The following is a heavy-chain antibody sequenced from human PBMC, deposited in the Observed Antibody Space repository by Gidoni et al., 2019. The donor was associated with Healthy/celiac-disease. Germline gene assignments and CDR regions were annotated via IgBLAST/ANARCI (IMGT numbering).Heavy chain of an antibody. V-gene: IGHV3-21*01. CDR1: GLPFSSYS. CDR3: ARDKGSYDSSGYPAWWFDP. Sequence: EVQLVESGGGLVKPGGSLRLSCAASGLPFSSYSMNWVRQAPGKGLGWVSSISSSSSYIYYADSVKGRFTISRDNAKNSLYLQMNSLRAEDTAVYYCARDKGSYDSSGYPAWWFDPWGQGTLVTVSS. CDR2: ISSSSSYI. D-gene: IGHD3-22*01. J-gene: IGHJ5*02.